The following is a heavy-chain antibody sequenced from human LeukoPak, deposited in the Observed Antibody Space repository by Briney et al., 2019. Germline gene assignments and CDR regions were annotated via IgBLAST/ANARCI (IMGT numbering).Heavy chain of an antibody. CDR3: ARGPYYYMDV. V-gene: IGHV4-34*01. Sequence: SETLSLTCAVYGGSFSGYYWSWIRQPPGKGLEWIGEINHSGSTNYNPSLKSRVTISVDTSKNQFSLKLSSVTAADTAVYYCARGPYYYMDVWGKETTVTVSS. J-gene: IGHJ6*03. CDR1: GGSFSGYY. CDR2: INHSGST.